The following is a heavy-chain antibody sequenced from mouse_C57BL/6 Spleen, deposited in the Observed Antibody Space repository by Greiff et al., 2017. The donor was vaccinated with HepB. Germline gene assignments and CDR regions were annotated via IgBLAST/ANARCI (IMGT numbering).Heavy chain of an antibody. V-gene: IGHV1-19*01. CDR3: ARYGNHTAWFAY. CDR2: INPYNGGT. Sequence: EVQLQQSGPVLVKPGASVKMSCKASGYTFTDYYMNWVKQSHGKSLEWIGVINPYNGGTSYNQKFKGKATLTVDKSSSTAYMELNSLTSEDSAVYYCARYGNHTAWFAYWGQGTLVTVSA. CDR1: GYTFTDYY. J-gene: IGHJ3*01. D-gene: IGHD2-1*01.